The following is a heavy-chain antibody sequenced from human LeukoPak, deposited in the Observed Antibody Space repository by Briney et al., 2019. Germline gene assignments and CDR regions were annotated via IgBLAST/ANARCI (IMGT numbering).Heavy chain of an antibody. CDR1: GFTFSTYW. CDR2: IKHDGSVT. J-gene: IGHJ4*02. Sequence: GGSLRLSCAAPGFTFSTYWMTWVRQAPGKGLEWVATIKHDGSVTYYVGSVRGRFTISRDNAQNSLYLLMNSLRAEDTAVYYCARDPLRRYDYWGQGTLVTVSS. V-gene: IGHV3-7*04. D-gene: IGHD3-9*01. CDR3: ARDPLRRYDY.